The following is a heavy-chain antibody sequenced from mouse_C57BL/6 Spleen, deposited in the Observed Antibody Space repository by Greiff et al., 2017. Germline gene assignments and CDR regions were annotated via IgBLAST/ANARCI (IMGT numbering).Heavy chain of an antibody. V-gene: IGHV1-59*01. CDR3: ARNYGSSPYCDY. Sequence: VQLQPPGAELVRPGTSVKLSCKASGYTFTSSWMHWVKQRPGQGLEWIGVIDPSDSYTNYNQKFKGKATLTVDTSSSTAYMQLSRLTSWDSAVYYCARNYGSSPYCDYWGQGTTLTVSS. CDR1: GYTFTSSW. J-gene: IGHJ2*01. D-gene: IGHD1-1*01. CDR2: IDPSDSYT.